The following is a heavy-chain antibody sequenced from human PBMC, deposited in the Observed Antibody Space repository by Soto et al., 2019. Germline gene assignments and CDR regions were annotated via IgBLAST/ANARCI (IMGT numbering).Heavy chain of an antibody. D-gene: IGHD3-22*01. V-gene: IGHV4-34*01. CDR3: ARERLGYDSSAYWDYLDS. CDR2: ISGSGNT. Sequence: SETLSLTCAVYAGSFSGYYWTWIRQPPGMGLEWIGGISGSGNTIYNPSLKGRVFISLDTSQNQFSLTLSSVTAADTAVFYCARERLGYDSSAYWDYLDSWGQGTPVTVSS. J-gene: IGHJ4*02. CDR1: AGSFSGYY.